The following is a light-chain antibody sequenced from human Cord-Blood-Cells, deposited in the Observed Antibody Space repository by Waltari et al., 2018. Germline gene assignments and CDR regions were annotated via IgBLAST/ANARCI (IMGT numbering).Light chain of an antibody. J-gene: IGLJ3*02. Sequence: QSALTQPASVSGSPGQSITLSCTGTSSDVGSYNLLSWYQQHPGKAPKLMIYEGSKRPSGVSNRFSGSKSGNTASLTISGLQAEDEADYYCCSYAGSSTWVFGGGTKLTVL. CDR3: CSYAGSSTWV. CDR2: EGS. V-gene: IGLV2-23*01. CDR1: SSDVGSYNL.